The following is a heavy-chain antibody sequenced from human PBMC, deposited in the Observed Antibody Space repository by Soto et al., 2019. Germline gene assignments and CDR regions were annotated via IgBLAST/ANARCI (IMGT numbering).Heavy chain of an antibody. Sequence: EVQLVESGGGLVQPGRSLRLSCAASGFTFDDYAMHWVRQAPGKGLEWVSGISWNSGSIGYADSVKGRFTISRDNAKNSLYLQMNSLRAEDTALYYCAKSAIFGVVSPYYFDYWGQGTLVTVSS. J-gene: IGHJ4*02. D-gene: IGHD3-3*01. CDR3: AKSAIFGVVSPYYFDY. V-gene: IGHV3-9*01. CDR2: ISWNSGSI. CDR1: GFTFDDYA.